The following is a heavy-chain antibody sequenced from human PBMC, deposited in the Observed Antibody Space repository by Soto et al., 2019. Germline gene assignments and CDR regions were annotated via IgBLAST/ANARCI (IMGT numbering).Heavy chain of an antibody. V-gene: IGHV4-59*12. CDR3: ARSVDP. Sequence: SETLSLTCTVSGGSISSYYWSWIRQPPGKGLEWIGYIYYSGITYYNPSLKSRLTISLDTSKNQFSLKLSSVTDADTAVYYCARSVDPWGQGTLVTVSS. CDR2: IYYSGIT. CDR1: GGSISSYY. J-gene: IGHJ5*02.